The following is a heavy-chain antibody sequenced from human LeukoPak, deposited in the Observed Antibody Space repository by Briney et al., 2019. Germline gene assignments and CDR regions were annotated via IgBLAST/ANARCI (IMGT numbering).Heavy chain of an antibody. V-gene: IGHV3-74*01. CDR1: GFTFSHYW. J-gene: IGHJ4*02. D-gene: IGHD2-2*01. Sequence: GGSLRLSCAASGFTFSHYWMHWVRQAPGKGLVWVSRIESDGGRTDYADSLKGRFTISRDNAKNTLYLEMNSLRAEDTAVYYCARVGHCSSTACFIDYWGQGTLVTVSS. CDR2: IESDGGRT. CDR3: ARVGHCSSTACFIDY.